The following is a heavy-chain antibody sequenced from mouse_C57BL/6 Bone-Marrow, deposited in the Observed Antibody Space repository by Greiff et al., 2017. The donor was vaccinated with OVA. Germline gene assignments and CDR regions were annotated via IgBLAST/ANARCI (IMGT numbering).Heavy chain of an antibody. J-gene: IGHJ2*01. Sequence: VQLQQSGTVLARPGASVKMSCKTSGYTFTSYWMHWVKQRPGQGLEWIGAIYPGNSDTSYNQKFKGKAKLTAVTSASTAYMELSSLTNEDSAVXYCTRWTAQATFDYGGQGTTLTVSS. CDR2: IYPGNSDT. CDR3: TRWTAQATFDY. CDR1: GYTFTSYW. V-gene: IGHV1-5*01. D-gene: IGHD3-2*02.